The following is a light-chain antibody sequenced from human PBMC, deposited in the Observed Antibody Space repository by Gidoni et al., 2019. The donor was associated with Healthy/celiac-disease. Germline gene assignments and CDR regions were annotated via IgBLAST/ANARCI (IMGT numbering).Light chain of an antibody. Sequence: DLAMTQSPESLAESLGERATINCKSSQSVLYSSNNKNYLAWYQQKPGQPPKLLIYWASTRESGVPDRFSGSGSGTDFTLTISSLQAEDVAVYYCQQYYSTPLTFGGGTKVEIK. V-gene: IGKV4-1*01. CDR1: QSVLYSSNNKNY. CDR3: QQYYSTPLT. CDR2: WAS. J-gene: IGKJ4*01.